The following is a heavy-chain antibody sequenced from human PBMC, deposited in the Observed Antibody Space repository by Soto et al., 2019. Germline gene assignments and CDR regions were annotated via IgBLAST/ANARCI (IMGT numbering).Heavy chain of an antibody. Sequence: QVQLQESGPGLVKPSQTLSLTCTVSGGSISSGGYYWSWIRQHPGKGLEWIGYIYYSGSTYYNPSLKSRVTIAVDTSKNQCSLKLSSVTAADTAVYYCARDFSRRGNWFDPWGQGTLVTVSS. V-gene: IGHV4-31*03. CDR2: IYYSGST. D-gene: IGHD3-10*01. CDR1: GGSISSGGYY. J-gene: IGHJ5*02. CDR3: ARDFSRRGNWFDP.